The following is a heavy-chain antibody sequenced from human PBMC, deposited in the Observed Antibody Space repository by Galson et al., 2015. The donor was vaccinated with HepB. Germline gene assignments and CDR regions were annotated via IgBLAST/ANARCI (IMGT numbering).Heavy chain of an antibody. CDR2: ISYDGSNK. Sequence: SLRLSCAASGFTFSSYAMHWVRQAPGKGLEWVAVISYDGSNKYYADSVKGRFTISRDNSKNTLYLQMNSLRAEDTAVYYCAREGRGYSYGHLDYWGQGTLVTVSS. CDR1: GFTFSSYA. V-gene: IGHV3-30-3*01. J-gene: IGHJ4*02. CDR3: AREGRGYSYGHLDY. D-gene: IGHD5-18*01.